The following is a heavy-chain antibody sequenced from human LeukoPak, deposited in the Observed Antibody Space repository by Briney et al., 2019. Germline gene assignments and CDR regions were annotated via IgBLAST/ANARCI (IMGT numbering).Heavy chain of an antibody. J-gene: IGHJ4*02. Sequence: GGSLRLSCAGSGFTFSSYSMNWVRQAPGKGLEWVSSISSSSSYIYYADSVKARFTISRDNAKNSLSLQMNSLRAEDTAVYYCVRDGEVSGYDLLDYWGQGTLVTVSS. V-gene: IGHV3-21*01. CDR2: ISSSSSYI. CDR1: GFTFSSYS. D-gene: IGHD5-12*01. CDR3: VRDGEVSGYDLLDY.